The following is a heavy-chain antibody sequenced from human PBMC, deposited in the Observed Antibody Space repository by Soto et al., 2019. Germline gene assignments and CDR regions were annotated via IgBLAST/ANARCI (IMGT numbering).Heavy chain of an antibody. J-gene: IGHJ4*02. Sequence: QLQLQESGPGLVKPSETLSLTCTVSGGSISSSSYYWGWIRQPPGKGLEWIGSIYYSGSTYYNPSLKSRVTISVDTSKNQFSLKLSSVTAADTAVYYCARHEWAGDADYWGQGTLVTVSS. CDR1: GGSISSSSYY. D-gene: IGHD1-26*01. V-gene: IGHV4-39*01. CDR2: IYYSGST. CDR3: ARHEWAGDADY.